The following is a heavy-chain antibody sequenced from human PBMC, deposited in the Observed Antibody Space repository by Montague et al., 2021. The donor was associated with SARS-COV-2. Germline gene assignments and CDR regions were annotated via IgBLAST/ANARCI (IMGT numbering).Heavy chain of an antibody. CDR1: GFTFSSYD. CDR2: IGTAGDT. Sequence: SLRLSCAASGFTFSSYDMHWVRQAPGKGLEWVSAIGTAGDTYYPGSVRGRFTISRENAKNSSYLQMNSLRAGDTAVYYCARATHDSSSWTYYYYYVMDVWGQGTTVTVSS. D-gene: IGHD6-13*01. CDR3: ARATHDSSSWTYYYYYVMDV. J-gene: IGHJ6*02. V-gene: IGHV3-13*04.